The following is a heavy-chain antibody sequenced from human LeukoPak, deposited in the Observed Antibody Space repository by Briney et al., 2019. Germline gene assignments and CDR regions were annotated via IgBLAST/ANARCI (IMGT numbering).Heavy chain of an antibody. V-gene: IGHV4-59*08. D-gene: IGHD6-19*01. CDR1: GGSISSYY. J-gene: IGHJ4*02. Sequence: PSETLSLTCTVSGGSISSYYWSWIRQPPGKGLEWIGYIYYSGSTNYNPSLKSRVTISVDTSKNQSSLKLSSVTAADTAVYYCASRPTYSSGWYFDYWGQGTLVTVSS. CDR3: ASRPTYSSGWYFDY. CDR2: IYYSGST.